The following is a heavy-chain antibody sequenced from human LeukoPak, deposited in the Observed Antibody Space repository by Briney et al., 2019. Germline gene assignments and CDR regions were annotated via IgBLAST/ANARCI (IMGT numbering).Heavy chain of an antibody. CDR3: ARTYYFGSGSYHFDY. V-gene: IGHV4-59*08. D-gene: IGHD3-10*01. Sequence: PSETLSLTCTVSGGSISSSYWSWIRQPPGKGLEWIGYIYSSGSTNYNPSLKSRVTISVDTSKNQFSLKLTSVTAADTAVYYCARTYYFGSGSYHFDYWGQGTLVTVSS. CDR2: IYSSGST. J-gene: IGHJ4*02. CDR1: GGSISSSY.